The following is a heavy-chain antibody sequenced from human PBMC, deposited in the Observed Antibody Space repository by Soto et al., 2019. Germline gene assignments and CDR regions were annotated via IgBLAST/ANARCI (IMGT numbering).Heavy chain of an antibody. CDR1: GFTFSIYS. J-gene: IGHJ5*02. D-gene: IGHD3-10*01. CDR2: IGSSSTYI. CDR3: ARDRGDGWFYP. V-gene: IGHV3-21*01. Sequence: GGSLRLSCTASGFTFSIYSMNWVRQAPGKGLNWVSSIGSSSTYIYYADSVQGRFTISRDNAKNSLYLQMNSLRAEDTAVYYCARDRGDGWFYPWGQGTLVTVSS.